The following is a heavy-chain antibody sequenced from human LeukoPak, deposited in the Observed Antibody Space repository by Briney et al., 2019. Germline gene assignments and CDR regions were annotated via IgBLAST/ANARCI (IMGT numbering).Heavy chain of an antibody. CDR1: GYTFTSYY. J-gene: IGHJ6*03. V-gene: IGHV7-4-1*02. CDR2: INTNTGNP. D-gene: IGHD3-3*01. Sequence: SVKVSCKASGYTFTSYYMHWVRQAPGQGLEWMGWINTNTGNPTYAQGFTGRFVFSLDTSVSTAYLQISSLKAEDTAVYYCARGWGGDYYDFWSGYYSRNYYYYYMDVWGKGTTVTVSS. CDR3: ARGWGGDYYDFWSGYYSRNYYYYYMDV.